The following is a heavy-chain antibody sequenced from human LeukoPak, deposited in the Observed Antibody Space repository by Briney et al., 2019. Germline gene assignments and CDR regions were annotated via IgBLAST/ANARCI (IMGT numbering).Heavy chain of an antibody. CDR3: ARDAASMVRGVIIAQKDY. D-gene: IGHD3-10*01. J-gene: IGHJ4*02. Sequence: GASVKVSCKASGYTFTSYGISWVRQAPGQGLEWMGWISAYNGNTNYAQKLQGRVTMTTDTSTSTAYMELRSLRSDDTAVYYCARDAASMVRGVIIAQKDYWGQGTLVTVSS. CDR2: ISAYNGNT. CDR1: GYTFTSYG. V-gene: IGHV1-18*01.